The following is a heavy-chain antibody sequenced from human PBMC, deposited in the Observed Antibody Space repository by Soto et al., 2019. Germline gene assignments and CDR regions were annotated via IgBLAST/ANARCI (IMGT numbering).Heavy chain of an antibody. CDR2: IYYTGST. D-gene: IGHD6-6*01. Sequence: SETLSLTCTVSGGSIRNYYWSWIRQPPGKGLEWFGYIYYTGSTNYNPSLESRVTMSVDTSKNQFSLKLSSVTAADTAVYYCARDFSSSSSRGGMDVWGQGTTVTVS. J-gene: IGHJ6*02. V-gene: IGHV4-59*01. CDR1: GGSIRNYY. CDR3: ARDFSSSSSRGGMDV.